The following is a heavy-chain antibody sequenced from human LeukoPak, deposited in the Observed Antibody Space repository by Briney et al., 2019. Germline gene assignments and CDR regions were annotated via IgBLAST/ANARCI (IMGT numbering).Heavy chain of an antibody. CDR3: ARDRNYCSSDRCYDVFDI. CDR2: VSTGSNYI. V-gene: IGHV3-21*01. J-gene: IGHJ3*02. Sequence: GGSLRLSCPASGFTLSSYCLNWVRQAAGKGRDWVSSVSTGSNYIYYADSVKGRFTSSRDNDKNSLYLQMNSLRVEDTAVYYCARDRNYCSSDRCYDVFDIWGQGTMVTVSS. CDR1: GFTLSSYC. D-gene: IGHD6-19*01.